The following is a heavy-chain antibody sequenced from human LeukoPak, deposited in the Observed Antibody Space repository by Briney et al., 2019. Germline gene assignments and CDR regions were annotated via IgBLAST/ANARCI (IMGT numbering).Heavy chain of an antibody. CDR3: AKPLVSDYYDSSGYWGY. CDR1: GFTFSSYA. D-gene: IGHD3-22*01. J-gene: IGHJ4*02. V-gene: IGHV3-23*01. CDR2: ISGSGDST. Sequence: PGGPLRLSCAASGFTFSSYAMSWVRQAPGKGLEWVSAISGSGDSTYYSDSVKGRFTISRDNSKNTLYVQMNSLRAEDTAVYYCAKPLVSDYYDSSGYWGYWGQGTLVTVSS.